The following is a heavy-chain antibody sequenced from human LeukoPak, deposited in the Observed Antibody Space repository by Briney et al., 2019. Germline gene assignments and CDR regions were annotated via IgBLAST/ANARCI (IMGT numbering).Heavy chain of an antibody. D-gene: IGHD2-15*01. Sequence: SETLPLTCTVSGGSLNSYYWSWIRQPPGKGLEWIGYIYYTGSTNYNPSLKSRVTISVDTSKNQFSLKLSSVTAADTALYYCARGRYCSGGSCYPHFDYWGQGTLVTVSS. CDR1: GGSLNSYY. V-gene: IGHV4-59*01. CDR3: ARGRYCSGGSCYPHFDY. CDR2: IYYTGST. J-gene: IGHJ4*02.